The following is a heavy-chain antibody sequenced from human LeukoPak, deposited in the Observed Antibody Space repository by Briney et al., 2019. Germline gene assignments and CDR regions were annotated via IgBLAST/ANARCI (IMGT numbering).Heavy chain of an antibody. Sequence: ASVKVSCKASGYTFTSYGISWVRQAPGQGLEWMGWISAYNGNTNYAQKLQGRVTMTTDTSTSTAYMELRSLRSGDTAVYYCARDPYSSGINWFDPWGQGTLVTVSS. V-gene: IGHV1-18*01. CDR1: GYTFTSYG. D-gene: IGHD6-19*01. J-gene: IGHJ5*02. CDR3: ARDPYSSGINWFDP. CDR2: ISAYNGNT.